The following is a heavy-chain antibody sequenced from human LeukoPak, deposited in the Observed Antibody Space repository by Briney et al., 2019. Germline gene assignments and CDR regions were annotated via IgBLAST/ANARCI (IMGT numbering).Heavy chain of an antibody. CDR1: GYTFTGYY. CDR3: ARALVGLDYYGMDV. CDR2: INPNSGGT. V-gene: IGHV1-2*04. J-gene: IGHJ6*02. Sequence: ASVKVSCKASGYTFTGYYMHWVRQAPGQGLEWMGWINPNSGGTNYTQKFQGWVTMSRDTPISTAYMELSRLRSDDTAVYYCARALVGLDYYGMDVWGQGTTVTVSS. D-gene: IGHD1-26*01.